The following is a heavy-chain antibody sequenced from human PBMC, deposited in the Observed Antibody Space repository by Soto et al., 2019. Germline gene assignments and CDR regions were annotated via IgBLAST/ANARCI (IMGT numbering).Heavy chain of an antibody. CDR1: GYTFTDYY. Sequence: ASVKVSCKASGYTFTDYYMHWVRQAPGQGLEWMGWINPKSGGTNYAQKCQGRVTMTRDTSISTAYMELSRLISDDTAVYYCARQAAVREGFDYWGQGTPVTVSS. D-gene: IGHD6-13*01. CDR2: INPKSGGT. V-gene: IGHV1-2*02. J-gene: IGHJ4*02. CDR3: ARQAAVREGFDY.